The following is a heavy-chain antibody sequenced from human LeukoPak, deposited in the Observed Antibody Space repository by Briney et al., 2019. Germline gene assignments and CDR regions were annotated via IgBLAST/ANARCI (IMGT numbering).Heavy chain of an antibody. CDR1: GFTFDDYG. CDR2: INWNGGST. Sequence: PGGSLRLSCAASGFTFDDYGMSWVRQAPGKGLEWVSGINWNGGSTGYADSVKGRFTISRDNAKNTLYLQMNSLRAEDTAVYYCATNTYADYVSFDIWGQGTMVTVSS. V-gene: IGHV3-20*04. D-gene: IGHD2-2*01. CDR3: ATNTYADYVSFDI. J-gene: IGHJ3*02.